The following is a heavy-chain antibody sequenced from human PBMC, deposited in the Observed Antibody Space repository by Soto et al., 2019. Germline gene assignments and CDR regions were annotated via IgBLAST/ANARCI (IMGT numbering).Heavy chain of an antibody. CDR1: GFTFTTYW. V-gene: IGHV3-7*03. J-gene: IGHJ4*02. CDR2: IKQDGSEK. CDR3: AREWSPPLAVFDY. Sequence: GGSLRLSCAASGFTFTTYWMSWVRQAPGKGLEWVANIKQDGSEKYYVDSVRGRFTISRDNAWNSASLQMNSLGVEDTAVYFCAREWSPPLAVFDYWGQGVLVTVSS. D-gene: IGHD1-26*01.